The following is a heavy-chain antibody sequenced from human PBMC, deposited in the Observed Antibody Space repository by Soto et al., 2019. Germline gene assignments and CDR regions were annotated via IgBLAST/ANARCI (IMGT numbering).Heavy chain of an antibody. Sequence: SETLSLTCTVSGGSISSYYWSWIRQPPGKGLEWIGYIYYSGSTNYNPSLKSRVTIPVDTSKNQFSLKLSSVTAADTAVYYCATQSGYYGWFDPWGQGTLVTVSS. CDR2: IYYSGST. CDR3: ATQSGYYGWFDP. D-gene: IGHD3-22*01. CDR1: GGSISSYY. J-gene: IGHJ5*02. V-gene: IGHV4-59*01.